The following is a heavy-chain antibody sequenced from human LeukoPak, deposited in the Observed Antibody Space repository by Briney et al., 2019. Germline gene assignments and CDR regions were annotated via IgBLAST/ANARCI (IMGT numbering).Heavy chain of an antibody. CDR2: ISPYNGNT. V-gene: IGHV1-18*01. CDR3: ARHYDGSGSTLDY. J-gene: IGHJ4*02. CDR1: GYTFSNYG. Sequence: GASVKVSCKASGYTFSNYGVTWVRQAPGQRPEWMGWISPYNGNTNYAQKLQGRVTMTTDTSTNTAYMELWSLRSDDTAVYYCARHYDGSGSTLDYWGQGTLVTVSS. D-gene: IGHD3-22*01.